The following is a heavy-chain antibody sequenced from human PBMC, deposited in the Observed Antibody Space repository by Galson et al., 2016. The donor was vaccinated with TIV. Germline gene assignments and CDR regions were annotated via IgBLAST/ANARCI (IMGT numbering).Heavy chain of an antibody. CDR1: GAPIRDGDSF. CDR2: IYYSGRT. J-gene: IGHJ6*02. V-gene: IGHV4-30-4*01. Sequence: TLSLTCTVSGAPIRDGDSFWSWIRQSPGKGLEWIGYIYYSGRTFYNPSLKSRITISVDTSKNQFSVKLTSVTAADTAVYYCARKAGYYYYAMGVWGQGTTVTVSS. CDR3: ARKAGYYYYAMGV.